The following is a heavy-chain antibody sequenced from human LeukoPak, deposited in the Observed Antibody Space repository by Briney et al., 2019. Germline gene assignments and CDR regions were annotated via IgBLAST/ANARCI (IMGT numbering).Heavy chain of an antibody. CDR1: GYTFTSYY. D-gene: IGHD2-2*02. Sequence: ASVKVSCKASGYTFTSYYMHWVRQAPGQGLEWMGWINPNSGGTNYAQKFQGRVTMTRDTSISTAYMELSRLRSDDTAVYYCARERDCSSTSCYTWFDPWGQGTLVTVSS. CDR2: INPNSGGT. J-gene: IGHJ5*02. CDR3: ARERDCSSTSCYTWFDP. V-gene: IGHV1-2*02.